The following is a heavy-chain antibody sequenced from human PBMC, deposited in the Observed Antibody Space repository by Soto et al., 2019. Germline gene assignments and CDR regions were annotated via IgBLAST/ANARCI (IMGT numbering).Heavy chain of an antibody. D-gene: IGHD6-6*01. CDR2: ISGSVGST. CDR3: AKDRTIASRNYDY. Sequence: GGSLRLSCAASGFIFSDFAMSWVRQAPGKGLERVSAISGSVGSTYYADSVKGRFTISRDNSNNTLYLQMNSLRAEDTGVYYCAKDRTIASRNYDYWGQGIQVTVSS. J-gene: IGHJ4*02. V-gene: IGHV3-23*01. CDR1: GFIFSDFA.